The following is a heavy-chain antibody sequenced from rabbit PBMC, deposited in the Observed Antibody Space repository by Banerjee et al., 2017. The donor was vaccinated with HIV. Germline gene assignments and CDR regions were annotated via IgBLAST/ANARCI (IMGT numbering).Heavy chain of an antibody. D-gene: IGHD1-1*01. CDR1: GIAFSSYG. J-gene: IGHJ6*01. CDR2: IYPGFGIR. V-gene: IGHV1S7*01. Sequence: QRLEESGGGLVQPGESLNLSCKASGIAFSSYGVSWVRQAPGKGPEWIAYIYPGFGIRNYANSVKGRFTISSDNAQNTVFLQMTSLTASDTATYFCARDGAPSGYYFGLWGPGTLVTVS. CDR3: ARDGAPSGYYFGL.